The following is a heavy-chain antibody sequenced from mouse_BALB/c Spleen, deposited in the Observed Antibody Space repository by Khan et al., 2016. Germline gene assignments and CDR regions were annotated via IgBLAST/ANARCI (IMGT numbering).Heavy chain of an antibody. D-gene: IGHD2-13*01. CDR3: ARADYCYKEAMDY. CDR1: GYSITSDYA. Sequence: VQLKESGPGLVKPSQSLSLTCTVTGYSITSDYAWNWIRQFPGNRLEWMGYISYGGRTNYNPSKKSRISITRDTSRNQFFPKLNSVTSEDTATYYCARADYCYKEAMDYWGQGTSVTVSS. V-gene: IGHV3-2*02. CDR2: ISYGGRT. J-gene: IGHJ4*01.